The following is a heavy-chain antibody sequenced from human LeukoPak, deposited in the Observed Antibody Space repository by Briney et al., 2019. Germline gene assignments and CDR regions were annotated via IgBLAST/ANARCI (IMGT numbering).Heavy chain of an antibody. Sequence: GGSLRLSCAASGFTFSSYVMHWVRQAPGKGLEWVAAIPYDGSNEYYADSVKGRFTISRDNFKNTLYLQMNSLRPEDTALYYCAKRAVDGLKPLFDNWGQGTLVTVSS. CDR2: IPYDGSNE. CDR3: AKRAVDGLKPLFDN. CDR1: GFTFSSYV. J-gene: IGHJ4*02. D-gene: IGHD6-19*01. V-gene: IGHV3-30*18.